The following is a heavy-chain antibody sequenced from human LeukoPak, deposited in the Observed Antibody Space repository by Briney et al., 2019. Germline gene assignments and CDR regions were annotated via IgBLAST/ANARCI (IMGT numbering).Heavy chain of an antibody. D-gene: IGHD4-23*01. CDR3: AAGPTVAPPIN. J-gene: IGHJ4*02. CDR1: GYTFTGYY. V-gene: IGHV1-46*01. CDR2: INPSGGST. Sequence: ASVKVSCKASGYTFTGYYMHWVRQAPGQGLEWMGIINPSGGSTSYAQKFQGRVTMTRDMSTSTVYMELSSLRSEDTAVYYCAAGPTVAPPINWGQGTLVTVSS.